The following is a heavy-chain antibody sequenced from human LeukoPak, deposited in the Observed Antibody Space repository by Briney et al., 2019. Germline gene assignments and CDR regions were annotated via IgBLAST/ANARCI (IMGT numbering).Heavy chain of an antibody. CDR1: GYTFTGYY. J-gene: IGHJ5*02. CDR2: INPNSGGT. CDR3: AREDYDILDKWFDP. D-gene: IGHD3-9*01. V-gene: IGHV1-2*02. Sequence: GASVTDSCKASGYTFTGYYMHWVRKAHGQGLEWLGWINPNSGGTNYAQKVQGRVTMTRDTSISTAYMELSRLRSDDTAVYYCAREDYDILDKWFDPWGQGTLVTVSS.